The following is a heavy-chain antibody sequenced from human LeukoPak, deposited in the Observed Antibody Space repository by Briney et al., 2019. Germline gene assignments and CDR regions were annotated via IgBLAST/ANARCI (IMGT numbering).Heavy chain of an antibody. Sequence: QTGGSLRLSCAASGFTFSSYWMHWVRQAPGKGLVWASRIKSDGSTNYADSVKGRFTISRDNAKNTLSLQMNSLRAEDTGVYYCARAPSEIGGYYPEYFRHWGQGTLVTVSS. V-gene: IGHV3-74*01. CDR2: IKSDGST. CDR3: ARAPSEIGGYYPEYFRH. D-gene: IGHD3-22*01. CDR1: GFTFSSYW. J-gene: IGHJ1*01.